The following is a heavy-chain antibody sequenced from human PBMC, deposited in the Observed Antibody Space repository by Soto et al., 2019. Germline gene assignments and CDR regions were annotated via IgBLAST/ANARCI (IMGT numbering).Heavy chain of an antibody. Sequence: PGGSLRLSCAASGFTFSSYWMSWVRQAPGKGLEWVANIKQDGSEKYYVDSVKGRFTISRDNAKNSLYLQMNSLRAEDTAVYYCARDSSISSWEGEFFDYWGQGPLVTVS. CDR2: IKQDGSEK. V-gene: IGHV3-7*01. CDR3: ARDSSISSWEGEFFDY. D-gene: IGHD6-13*01. J-gene: IGHJ4*02. CDR1: GFTFSSYW.